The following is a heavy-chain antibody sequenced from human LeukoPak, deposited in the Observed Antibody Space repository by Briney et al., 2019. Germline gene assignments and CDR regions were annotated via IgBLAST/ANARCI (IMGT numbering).Heavy chain of an antibody. CDR1: GYSISSGYY. CDR2: IYHSGST. V-gene: IGHV4-38-2*02. CDR3: ARAVTTPLFDY. J-gene: IGHJ4*02. Sequence: SETLSLTCTVSGYSISSGYYWGWIRPPPGKGLEWIGSIYHSGSTYYNPSLKSRVTISVDTSKNQFSLKLSSVTAADTAVYYCARAVTTPLFDYWGQGTLVTVSS. D-gene: IGHD4-17*01.